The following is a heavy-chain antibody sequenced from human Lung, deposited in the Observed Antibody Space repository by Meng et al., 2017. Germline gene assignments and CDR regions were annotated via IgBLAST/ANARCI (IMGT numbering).Heavy chain of an antibody. CDR1: GGSVSDYY. CDR3: ARGPTTMAHDFDY. Sequence: VQLQRWGAGLLEPWDTLSLSCVVSGGSVSDYYWSWIRQPPGTGLEWIGEINHSGRTNYNPSLESRATISVDTSQNNLSLKLSSVTAADSAVYYCARGPTTMAHDFDYWGQGTLVTVSA. D-gene: IGHD4-11*01. V-gene: IGHV4-34*01. J-gene: IGHJ4*02. CDR2: INHSGRT.